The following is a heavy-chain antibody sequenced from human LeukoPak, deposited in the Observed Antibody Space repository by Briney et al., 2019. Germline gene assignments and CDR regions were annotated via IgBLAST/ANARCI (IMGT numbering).Heavy chain of an antibody. CDR3: ARVGYYYDSSGYYVAY. J-gene: IGHJ4*02. Sequence: ASVKVSCKASGYTFTSYGISWVRQAPGQGLEWMGWISAYNGNTNYAQKLQGRVTMTRNTSISTAYMELSSLRSEDTAVYYCARVGYYYDSSGYYVAYWGQGTLVTVSS. CDR2: ISAYNGNT. V-gene: IGHV1-18*01. D-gene: IGHD3-22*01. CDR1: GYTFTSYG.